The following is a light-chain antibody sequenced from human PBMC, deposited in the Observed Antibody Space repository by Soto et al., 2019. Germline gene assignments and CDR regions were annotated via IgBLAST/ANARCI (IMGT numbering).Light chain of an antibody. Sequence: QSVLTQPPSVSGAPGQRVTISCTGSSSNIGAGYDVHWYQQRPGTAPKLLIFGNINRPSGVPDRFSGSKSGTSASLAITGLQSEDEAVYYCASWDDRLGAVIFGGGTKVTVL. J-gene: IGLJ2*01. V-gene: IGLV1-40*01. CDR1: SSNIGAGYD. CDR3: ASWDDRLGAVI. CDR2: GNI.